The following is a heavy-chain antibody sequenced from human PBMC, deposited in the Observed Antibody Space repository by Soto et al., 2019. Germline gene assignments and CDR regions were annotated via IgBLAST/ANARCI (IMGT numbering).Heavy chain of an antibody. CDR3: ARTHSSGWYISFQNYYYYYYGMDV. V-gene: IGHV3-48*02. D-gene: IGHD6-19*01. CDR1: GFTFGSYS. Sequence: GGSLRLSCAASGFTFGSYSMNWVRQAPGKGLEWVSYISSSSSTIYYADSVKGRFTISRDNAKNSLYLQMNSLRDEDTAVYYCARTHSSGWYISFQNYYYYYYGMDVWGQGTTVTVSS. J-gene: IGHJ6*02. CDR2: ISSSSSTI.